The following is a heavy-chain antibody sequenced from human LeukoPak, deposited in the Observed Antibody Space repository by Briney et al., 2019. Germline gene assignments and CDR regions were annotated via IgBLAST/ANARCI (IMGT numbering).Heavy chain of an antibody. J-gene: IGHJ6*02. D-gene: IGHD6-13*01. V-gene: IGHV3-30*04. Sequence: GGSLRLSCAASGFTFSSYAMHWVRQAPGKGLEWVAVISYDGSNKYYADSVKGRFTISRDNSKNTLYLQMNSLRAEDTAVYYCAREGYSSSWYYYYYYYGMDVWGQGTTVTVSS. CDR2: ISYDGSNK. CDR3: AREGYSSSWYYYYYYYGMDV. CDR1: GFTFSSYA.